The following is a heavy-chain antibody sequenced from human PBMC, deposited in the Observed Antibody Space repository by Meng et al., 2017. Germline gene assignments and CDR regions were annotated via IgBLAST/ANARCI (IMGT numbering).Heavy chain of an antibody. J-gene: IGHJ5*02. CDR2: IKPDGTMT. CDR1: GITFRSYW. V-gene: IGHV3-74*01. CDR3: ARSDWFDP. Sequence: EGERVGSGAGLVQSWGFLRLSCIASGITFRSYWMHWVRQAPGKGLVWVSRIKPDGTMTVYADSVKGRFTISRDNAKNTLYLQMNSLRSDDTAVYYCARSDWFDPWGQGTLVTVSS.